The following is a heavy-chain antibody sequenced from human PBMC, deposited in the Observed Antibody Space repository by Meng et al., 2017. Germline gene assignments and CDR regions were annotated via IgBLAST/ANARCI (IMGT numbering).Heavy chain of an antibody. CDR1: GGSISSYY. V-gene: IGHV4-59*01. CDR2: IYSSGVT. CDR3: SRHYNSGTSPLDY. D-gene: IGHD3-10*01. Sequence: SETLSLTCTVSGGSISSYYWSWIRQPPGKGLEWIGPIYSSGVTNYNPSSKGRLSTSVEPPKNQFPLNLNSVTAADTAVYYCSRHYNSGTSPLDYWGQGTLVTVSS. J-gene: IGHJ4*02.